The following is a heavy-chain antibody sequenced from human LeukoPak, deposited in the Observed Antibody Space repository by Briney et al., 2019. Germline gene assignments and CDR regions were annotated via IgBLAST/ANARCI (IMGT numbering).Heavy chain of an antibody. Sequence: ASVKVSCKASQYTFTGYHMHWVRQAPGQGLEGMGWINPKSGGTNYAQKFQGRVTMTRDTSISTAYMELSRLRSDDTVVYYCARDVVVPAAIGYNWFDPWGQGTLVTVSS. CDR2: INPKSGGT. V-gene: IGHV1-2*02. CDR1: QYTFTGYH. D-gene: IGHD2-2*01. J-gene: IGHJ5*02. CDR3: ARDVVVPAAIGYNWFDP.